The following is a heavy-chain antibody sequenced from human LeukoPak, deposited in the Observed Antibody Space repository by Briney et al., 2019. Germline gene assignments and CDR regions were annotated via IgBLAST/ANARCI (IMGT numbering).Heavy chain of an antibody. J-gene: IGHJ6*03. D-gene: IGHD3-10*01. CDR3: ARGIRGVIITTNYYNMDV. CDR1: GRSFSGYY. CDR2: VNHSGRT. Sequence: SETLSLTCAVSGRSFSGYYWSWVRQPPGKGLEWMGEVNHSGRTSYNPSLKSRFPISAHTSNHHFSLRMTSLTAADTAVYYCARGIRGVIITTNYYNMDVWGPGTTVTVSS. V-gene: IGHV4-34*01.